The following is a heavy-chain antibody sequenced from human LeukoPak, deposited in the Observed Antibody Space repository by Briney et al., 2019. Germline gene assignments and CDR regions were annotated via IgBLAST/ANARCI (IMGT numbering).Heavy chain of an antibody. D-gene: IGHD2-21*02. Sequence: GPLSLSCPSFGFPLSSSSMSWVRQAPGKGLEWVANIKQDGSERYYVDSVKGRFTISRDNAKNSLYLQMNSLRAEDTAVYHCMMSLTAHYYYGMDVWGQGTTVTVSS. CDR1: GFPLSSSS. CDR2: IKQDGSER. J-gene: IGHJ6*02. CDR3: MMSLTAHYYYGMDV. V-gene: IGHV3-7*02.